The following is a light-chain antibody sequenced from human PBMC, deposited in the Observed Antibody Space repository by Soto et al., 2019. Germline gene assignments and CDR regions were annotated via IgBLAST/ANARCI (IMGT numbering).Light chain of an antibody. CDR3: KQYTTGLLQR. CDR2: GAS. J-gene: IGKJ4*02. Sequence: VRAPYPASVSVSPGAGATHTCRASQSITNNLSWCQQRHGQAPRLLIYGASTRAAGVLARLCGSGCCRQHTIFISSLHSPDDPLYYSKQYTTGLLQRFGGGTMVDI. CDR1: QSITNN. V-gene: IGKV3-15*01.